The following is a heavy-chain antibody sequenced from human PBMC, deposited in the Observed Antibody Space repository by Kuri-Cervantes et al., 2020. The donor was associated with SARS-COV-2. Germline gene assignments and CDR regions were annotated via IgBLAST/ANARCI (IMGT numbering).Heavy chain of an antibody. CDR2: ISYDGSIK. Sequence: GGSLRLSCAASGFSFSGHAMHWVRQAPGKGLEWVALISYDGSIKYYADSVKGRFTISRDNSKNTLYLQMNNLRAEDTAVYYCATKDGVASTPWGPGTLVTVSS. J-gene: IGHJ5*02. CDR3: ATKDGVASTP. D-gene: IGHD2-15*01. CDR1: GFSFSGHA. V-gene: IGHV3-30*14.